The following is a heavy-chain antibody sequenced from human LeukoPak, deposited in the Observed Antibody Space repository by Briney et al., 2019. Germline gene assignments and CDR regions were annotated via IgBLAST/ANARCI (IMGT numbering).Heavy chain of an antibody. J-gene: IGHJ5*02. Sequence: SETLSLTCTVSGYSISSGYYWGWIRQPPGKGLEWIGSIYHSGSTYYNPSLKSRVTISVDTSKNQFSLKLSSVTAADTAVYYXXXXXIFGVVTTPFDPWGQGTLVTVSS. CDR3: XXXXIFGVVTTPFDP. V-gene: IGHV4-38-2*02. CDR1: GYSISSGYY. D-gene: IGHD3-3*01. CDR2: IYHSGST.